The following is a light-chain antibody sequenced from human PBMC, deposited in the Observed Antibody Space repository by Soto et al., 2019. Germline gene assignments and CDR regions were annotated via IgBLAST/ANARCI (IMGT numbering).Light chain of an antibody. CDR1: SSDAGAFNF. Sequence: QSVLTQPASVSGSPGQSITISCTGTSSDAGAFNFVSWHQQHPGKAPKLMIYNVYDRPSGVSYRFSGSKYGNTASLTISGLQGVDEADYYCSSYTVSRTYVFGTGTKVTVL. CDR3: SSYTVSRTYV. CDR2: NVY. V-gene: IGLV2-14*03. J-gene: IGLJ1*01.